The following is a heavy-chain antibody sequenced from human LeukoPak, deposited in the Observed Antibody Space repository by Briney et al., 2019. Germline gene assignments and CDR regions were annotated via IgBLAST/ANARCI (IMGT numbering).Heavy chain of an antibody. CDR3: AREMTTVTAFDY. V-gene: IGHV4-34*01. CDR2: INHSGNT. Sequence: SETLSLTCGVYGGSFSGYYWTWIRQPPGKGLEWIGDINHSGNTNYNPSLQSRVTISVDTSKNQFSLKLSSVTAADTAVYYCAREMTTVTAFDYWGQGTLVTVSS. J-gene: IGHJ4*02. CDR1: GGSFSGYY. D-gene: IGHD4-11*01.